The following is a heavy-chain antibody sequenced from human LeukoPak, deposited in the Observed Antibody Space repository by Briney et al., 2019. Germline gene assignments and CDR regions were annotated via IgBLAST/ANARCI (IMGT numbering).Heavy chain of an antibody. J-gene: IGHJ4*02. Sequence: LWASVTVSCKASGYCFTGHYMHRGRQAPGPGLEWMGWINPNSGGTTYAQKFQGRVTMPRDTSISTAYMELGGVRSDDTAVYYCARVKLIAVAGSRTYYFDYWGQVTLVTVSS. CDR2: INPNSGGT. V-gene: IGHV1-2*02. D-gene: IGHD6-19*01. CDR1: GYCFTGHY. CDR3: ARVKLIAVAGSRTYYFDY.